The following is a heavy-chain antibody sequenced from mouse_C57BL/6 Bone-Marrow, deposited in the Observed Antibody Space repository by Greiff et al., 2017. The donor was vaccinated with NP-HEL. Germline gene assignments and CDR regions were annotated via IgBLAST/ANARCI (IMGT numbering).Heavy chain of an antibody. CDR1: GYAFSSYW. V-gene: IGHV1-80*01. CDR2: IYPGDGDT. J-gene: IGHJ2*01. Sequence: VKLMESGAELVKPGASVKISCKASGYAFSSYWMNWVKQRPGKGLEWIGQIYPGDGDTNYNGKFKGKATLTADKSSSTAYMQLSSLTSEDSAVYFCARRHYGSSYGDYWGQGTTLTVSS. CDR3: ARRHYGSSYGDY. D-gene: IGHD1-1*01.